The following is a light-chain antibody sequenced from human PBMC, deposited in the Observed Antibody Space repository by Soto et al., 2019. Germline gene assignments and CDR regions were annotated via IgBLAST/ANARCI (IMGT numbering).Light chain of an antibody. CDR3: NSYAGSNNHVL. V-gene: IGLV2-8*01. CDR2: EVS. Sequence: QPVLTQPPSASGSPGQSVTISCTGTSSDVGGYNYVSWYQQHPGKAPKLMISEVSKRPSGVPDRFSGSKSGNTASLTVSGLQAEDEADYYCNSYAGSNNHVLFGGGTKLTVL. J-gene: IGLJ2*01. CDR1: SSDVGGYNY.